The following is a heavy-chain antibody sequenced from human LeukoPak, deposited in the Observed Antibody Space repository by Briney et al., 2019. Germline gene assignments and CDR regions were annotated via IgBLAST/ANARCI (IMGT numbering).Heavy chain of an antibody. Sequence: GGSLRLSCAASGFTCSSYEMNWVRQAPGKGLEWVSYISSSGSTIYYADSVKGRFTISRDNAKNSLYLQMNSLRAEDTAVYYCAREAQYYDFWSGYSSRVSFDYWGQGTLVTVSS. V-gene: IGHV3-48*03. J-gene: IGHJ4*02. CDR3: AREAQYYDFWSGYSSRVSFDY. CDR2: ISSSGSTI. CDR1: GFTCSSYE. D-gene: IGHD3-3*01.